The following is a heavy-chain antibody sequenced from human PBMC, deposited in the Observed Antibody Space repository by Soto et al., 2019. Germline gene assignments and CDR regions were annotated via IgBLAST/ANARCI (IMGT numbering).Heavy chain of an antibody. CDR3: ARASLRWRFAY. J-gene: IGHJ4*02. V-gene: IGHV4-59*01. CDR2: IYYSGST. Sequence: SETLSLTCTVSGGSISSYYWSWIRQPPGKGLEWIGYIYYSGSTNYNPSLKSRVTISVDTSKNQFSLKLSSVTAADTAVYYCARASLRWRFAYWGQGTPVPVSS. D-gene: IGHD1-1*01. CDR1: GGSISSYY.